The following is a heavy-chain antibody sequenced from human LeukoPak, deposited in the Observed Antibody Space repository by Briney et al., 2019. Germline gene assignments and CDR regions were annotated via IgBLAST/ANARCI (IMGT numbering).Heavy chain of an antibody. V-gene: IGHV4-59*01. J-gene: IGHJ3*01. D-gene: IGHD5-24*01. CDR1: NGSLNSYY. Sequence: SETLSLTCTVSNGSLNSYYWSWVRQPPGKGLQFIGFIYYKGSSNYNPSLKSRVTFAVDTSKNQFSLKVASVTAADTAVYYCARFGRDDHNIPTLGAFDVWGQGTMVTVSS. CDR2: IYYKGSS. CDR3: ARFGRDDHNIPTLGAFDV.